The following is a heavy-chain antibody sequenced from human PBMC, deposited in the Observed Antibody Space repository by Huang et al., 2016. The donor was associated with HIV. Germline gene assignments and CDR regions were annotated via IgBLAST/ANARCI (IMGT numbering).Heavy chain of an antibody. Sequence: EVRLVESGGGLVKPGGSLRLSCAASGFTVNCYSMNWVRQALGNGRDWASSISGSSIYIYDADSVKGRFTISRDNAKNSLFLQMSSLRAEDTAVYYCARAPPDSSGFEVWDWFDPWGQGTLVTVSS. V-gene: IGHV3-21*01. CDR3: ARAPPDSSGFEVWDWFDP. CDR2: ISGSSIYI. CDR1: GFTVNCYS. J-gene: IGHJ5*02. D-gene: IGHD6-25*01.